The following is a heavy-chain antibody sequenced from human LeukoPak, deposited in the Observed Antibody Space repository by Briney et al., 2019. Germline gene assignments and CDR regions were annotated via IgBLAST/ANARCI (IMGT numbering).Heavy chain of an antibody. CDR2: IHFSGSA. CDR1: DGSISGYY. V-gene: IGHV4-59*01. Sequence: PSETLSLTCTGSDGSISGYYWSWIRQPPGKGVEWIGSIHFSGSANYNPSRRSRVTISVDTSKNQLSLKLSSVTAADTAVYYCARDLGGIYFDYWGQGTLVTVSS. D-gene: IGHD1-26*01. J-gene: IGHJ4*02. CDR3: ARDLGGIYFDY.